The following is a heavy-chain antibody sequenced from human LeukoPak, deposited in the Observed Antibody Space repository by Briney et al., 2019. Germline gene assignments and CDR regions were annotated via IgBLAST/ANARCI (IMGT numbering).Heavy chain of an antibody. CDR1: GYTFTSSD. D-gene: IGHD2-15*01. CDR2: MNPNSGNT. Sequence: GASVKVSCKASGYTFTSSDINWVRQATGQGLEWMGWMNPNSGNTGYAQKFQGRVTITRNTSIGTAYMELSSLRSEDTAVYYCARAAATRGWFDPWGQGTLVTVFS. V-gene: IGHV1-8*03. J-gene: IGHJ5*02. CDR3: ARAAATRGWFDP.